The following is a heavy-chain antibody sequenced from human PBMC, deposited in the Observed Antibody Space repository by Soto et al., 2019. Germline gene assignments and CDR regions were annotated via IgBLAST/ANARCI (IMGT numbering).Heavy chain of an antibody. V-gene: IGHV4-61*08. Sequence: SETLSLTCTVSGGSISSGGYYWSWIRQHPGKGLEWIGYIYNSGSTYYNPSLKSRVTISGDTSKSQFSLKLSSVTAADTAVYYCARGNAFDIWGRGTMVTVPS. CDR1: GGSISSGGYY. CDR2: IYNSGST. CDR3: ARGNAFDI. J-gene: IGHJ3*02.